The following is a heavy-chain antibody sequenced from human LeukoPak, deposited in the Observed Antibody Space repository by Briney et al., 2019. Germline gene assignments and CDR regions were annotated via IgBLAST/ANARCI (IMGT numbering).Heavy chain of an antibody. J-gene: IGHJ4*02. CDR1: GYTFAGYY. Sequence: ASVKVSCKASGYTFAGYYMHWVRQAPGQGLEWMGWINPNSGGTNYAQKFQGRVTMTRDTSISTAYMELSRLRSDDTAVYYCARDRGPTVTTSLEYWGQGTLVTVSS. D-gene: IGHD4-17*01. V-gene: IGHV1-2*02. CDR3: ARDRGPTVTTSLEY. CDR2: INPNSGGT.